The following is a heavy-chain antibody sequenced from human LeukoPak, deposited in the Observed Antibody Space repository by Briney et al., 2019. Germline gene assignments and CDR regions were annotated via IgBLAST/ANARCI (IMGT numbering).Heavy chain of an antibody. Sequence: PSETLSLTCTVSGGSISSYYWSWIRQPPGKGLEWIGYIYYSGSTNHNPSLKSRVTISVDTSKNQFSLKLSSVTAADTAVYYCAREIAKAFDIWGQGTMVTVSS. CDR2: IYYSGST. D-gene: IGHD6-13*01. V-gene: IGHV4-59*01. J-gene: IGHJ3*02. CDR3: AREIAKAFDI. CDR1: GGSISSYY.